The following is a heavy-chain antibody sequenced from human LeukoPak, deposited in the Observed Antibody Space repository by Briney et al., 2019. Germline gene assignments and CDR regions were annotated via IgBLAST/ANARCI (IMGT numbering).Heavy chain of an antibody. CDR2: ISSSSSYI. V-gene: IGHV3-21*01. D-gene: IGHD4-11*01. CDR1: GFTFSSYS. CDR3: ASERTTHYFDY. J-gene: IGHJ4*02. Sequence: PGGSLRLSCAASGFTFSSYSMNWVRQAPGKGLEWVSSISSSSSYIYYADSVKGRFTISRDNAKNSLYLQMNSLRAEDTAVYYCASERTTHYFDYWGQGTLVTVSS.